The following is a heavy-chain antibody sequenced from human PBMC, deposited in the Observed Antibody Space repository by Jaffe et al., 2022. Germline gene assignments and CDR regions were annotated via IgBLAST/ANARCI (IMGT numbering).Heavy chain of an antibody. D-gene: IGHD2-15*01. J-gene: IGHJ4*02. CDR1: GFTFSSYG. V-gene: IGHV3-30*02. Sequence: QVQLVESGGGVVQPGGSLRLSCAASGFTFSSYGMHWVRQAPGKGLEWVAFIRYDGSNKYYADSVKGRFTISRDNSKNTLYLQMNSLRAEDTAVYYCAKEGCSGGSCYSGLNYWGQGTLVTVSS. CDR2: IRYDGSNK. CDR3: AKEGCSGGSCYSGLNY.